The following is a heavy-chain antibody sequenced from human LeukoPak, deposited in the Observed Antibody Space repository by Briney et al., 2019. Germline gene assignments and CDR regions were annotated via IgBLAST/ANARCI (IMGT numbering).Heavy chain of an antibody. CDR1: GYTFTGYY. Sequence: SVKVSCKASGYTFTGYYMHWVRQAPGQGLEWMGGIIPIFGTANYAQKFQGRVTITTDESTSTAYMELSSLRSEDTAVYYCARGGYGSYYMDVWGKGTTVTVSS. CDR2: IIPIFGTA. V-gene: IGHV1-69*05. J-gene: IGHJ6*03. CDR3: ARGGYGSYYMDV. D-gene: IGHD5-12*01.